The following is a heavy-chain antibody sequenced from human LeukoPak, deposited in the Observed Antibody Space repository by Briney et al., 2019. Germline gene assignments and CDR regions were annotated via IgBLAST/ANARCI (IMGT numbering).Heavy chain of an antibody. V-gene: IGHV1-46*01. D-gene: IGHD3-10*01. Sequence: ASVKVSCKASGYTFTSYYMHWVRQAPGQGLEWMGIINPSGGSTSYAQKFQGRVTMTRDTSTSTVYMELSSLRSEDTAMYYCARSSYYYGSGSWGNWFDPWGQGTLVTVSS. CDR3: ARSSYYYGSGSWGNWFDP. J-gene: IGHJ5*02. CDR1: GYTFTSYY. CDR2: INPSGGST.